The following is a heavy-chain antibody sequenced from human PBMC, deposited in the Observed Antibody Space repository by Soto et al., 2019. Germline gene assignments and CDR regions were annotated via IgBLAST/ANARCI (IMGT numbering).Heavy chain of an antibody. V-gene: IGHV5-51*01. J-gene: IGHJ6*02. D-gene: IGHD3-22*01. CDR3: ARHGPRVYYDNSDYYYYGMDV. CDR2: IYPGDSDT. Sequence: PGESLKISCKGPGYSFTIYWIGWVRQMPGKGLACMGIIYPGDSDTRYSPSVQGQVTISADKSISTAYLQWSSLKASDTARYYCARHGPRVYYDNSDYYYYGMDVWGQGTTVTVSS. CDR1: GYSFTIYW.